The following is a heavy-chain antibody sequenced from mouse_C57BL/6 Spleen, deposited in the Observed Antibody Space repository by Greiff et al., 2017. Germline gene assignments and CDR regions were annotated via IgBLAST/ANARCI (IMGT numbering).Heavy chain of an antibody. CDR1: GYAFSSSW. CDR3: ARPETYYGSSYWYFDV. J-gene: IGHJ1*03. D-gene: IGHD1-1*01. V-gene: IGHV1-82*01. Sequence: VQLQQSGPELVKPGASVKISCKASGYAFSSSWMNWVKQRPGKGLEWIGRIYPGDGDTNYNGKFKGKATLTADKSSSTAYMQLSSLTSEDSAVXFCARPETYYGSSYWYFDVWGTGTTVTVSS. CDR2: IYPGDGDT.